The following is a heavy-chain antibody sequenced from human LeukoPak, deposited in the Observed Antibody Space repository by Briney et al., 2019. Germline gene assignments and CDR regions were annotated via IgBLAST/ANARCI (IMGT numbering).Heavy chain of an antibody. V-gene: IGHV3-23*01. J-gene: IGHJ4*02. D-gene: IGHD1-20*01. Sequence: PGGSLRLSCAASGFTFSSYEMNWVRQAPGKGLEWVSAISGSGGSTYYADSVKGRFTISRDNSKNTLYLQMNSLRAEDTAVYYCAKGITGPLGYWGQGTLVTVSS. CDR1: GFTFSSYE. CDR3: AKGITGPLGY. CDR2: ISGSGGST.